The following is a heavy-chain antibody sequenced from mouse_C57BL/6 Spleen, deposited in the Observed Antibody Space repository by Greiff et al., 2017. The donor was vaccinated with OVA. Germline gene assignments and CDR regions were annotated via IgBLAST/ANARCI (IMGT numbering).Heavy chain of an antibody. D-gene: IGHD1-1*01. Sequence: EVQRVESEGGLVQPGSSMKLSCTASGFTFSDYYMAWVRQVPEKGLEWVANINYDGSSTYYLDSLKSRFIISRDNAKNILYLQMSSLKSEDTATYYCAREDYYGSSFFAYWGQGTLVTVSA. J-gene: IGHJ3*01. CDR2: INYDGSST. CDR3: AREDYYGSSFFAY. V-gene: IGHV5-16*01. CDR1: GFTFSDYY.